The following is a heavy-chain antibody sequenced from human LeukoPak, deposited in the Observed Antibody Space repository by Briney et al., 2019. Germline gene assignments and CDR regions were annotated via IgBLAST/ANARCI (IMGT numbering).Heavy chain of an antibody. CDR3: ARDITIAAAGTPYFDY. CDR1: GFTFSSYS. D-gene: IGHD6-13*01. J-gene: IGHJ4*02. V-gene: IGHV3-21*01. Sequence: GGSLRLSCAASGFTFSSYSMNWVRQAPGKGLEWVSSISSSSYIYYADSVKGRFTISRDNAKNSLYLQMNSLRAEDTAVYYCARDITIAAAGTPYFDYWGQGTLVTVSS. CDR2: ISSSSYI.